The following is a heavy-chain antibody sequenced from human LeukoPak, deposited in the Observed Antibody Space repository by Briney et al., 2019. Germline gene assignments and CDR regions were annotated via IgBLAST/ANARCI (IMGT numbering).Heavy chain of an antibody. CDR1: GGTFSSYA. V-gene: IGHV1-18*01. CDR2: IGAYNGDT. Sequence: ASVKVSCKASGGTFSSYAISWVRQAPGQGLEWVGWIGAYNGDTNYAQKLQDRVTMTTDTSTSTAYMELRGLRSDDTAVYYCTRGRGYGEDSFDPWGQGTLVSVSS. D-gene: IGHD4-17*01. J-gene: IGHJ5*02. CDR3: TRGRGYGEDSFDP.